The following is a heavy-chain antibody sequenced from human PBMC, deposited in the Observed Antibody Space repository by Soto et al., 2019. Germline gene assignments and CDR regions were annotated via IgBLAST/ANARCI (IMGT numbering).Heavy chain of an antibody. J-gene: IGHJ6*02. CDR2: IIPIFGTA. CDR1: GGTFSSYA. CDR3: ARDPGTTNSRYYYGMDV. V-gene: IGHV1-69*13. D-gene: IGHD1-26*01. Sequence: GASVKVSCKASGGTFSSYAISWVRQAPGQGLEWMGGIIPIFGTANYAQKFQGRVTITADESTSTAYMELSSLRSEDTAVYYCARDPGTTNSRYYYGMDVWGHGTTVTVSS.